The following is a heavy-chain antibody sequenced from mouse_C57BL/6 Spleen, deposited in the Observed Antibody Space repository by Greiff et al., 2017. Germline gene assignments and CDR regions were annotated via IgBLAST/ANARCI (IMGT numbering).Heavy chain of an antibody. CDR2: INPNNGGT. Sequence: VQLKQSGPELVKPGASVKMSCKASGYTFTDYNMHWVKQSHGKSLEWIGYINPNNGGTSYNQKFKGKATLTVNKSSSTAYMELRSLTSEDSAVYYCARITTVVERAFDYWCQGTTLTVSS. V-gene: IGHV1-22*01. CDR1: GYTFTDYN. D-gene: IGHD1-1*01. J-gene: IGHJ2*01. CDR3: ARITTVVERAFDY.